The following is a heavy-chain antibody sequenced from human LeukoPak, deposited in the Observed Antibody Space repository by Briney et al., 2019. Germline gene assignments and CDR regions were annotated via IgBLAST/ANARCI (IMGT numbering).Heavy chain of an antibody. CDR2: IKQDGSEK. CDR1: GFSFSNYW. D-gene: IGHD1-26*01. CDR3: ALGARRTY. Sequence: GGSLRLSCAASGFSFSNYWMSWVRHPPGGGREWVANIKQDGSEKNYVGSVKGRFTISRDNAKNALYLQMNSLRAEHTAVYYCALGARRTYWGQGTLVTVSS. V-gene: IGHV3-7*01. J-gene: IGHJ4*02.